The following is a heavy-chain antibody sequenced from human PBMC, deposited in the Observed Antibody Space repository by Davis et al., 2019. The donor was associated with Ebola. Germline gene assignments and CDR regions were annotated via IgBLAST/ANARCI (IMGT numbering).Heavy chain of an antibody. CDR3: ARDHWGSLDY. V-gene: IGHV4-59*01. CDR2: VFNSVTV. D-gene: IGHD7-27*01. CDR1: GGFISGYP. Sequence: MPSETLSPTCTVSGGFISGYPGAWIRQPPGKGLEYMGHVFNSVTVVYHSALKSRVTISLDRSSNQFSLKMNSVTTADTAVYFGARDHWGSLDYWGQGTLVTVSS. J-gene: IGHJ4*02.